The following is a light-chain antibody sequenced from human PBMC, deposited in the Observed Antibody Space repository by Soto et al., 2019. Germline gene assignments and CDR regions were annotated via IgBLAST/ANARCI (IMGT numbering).Light chain of an antibody. V-gene: IGKV3-20*01. CDR2: GAS. Sequence: EIVLTQSPGTLSLSPGERATLSCRAGQSITSSYLAWYQQKPGQAPRLLIYGASRRATDIPDRFSGSGSGTDFTLTISRLEPEDFAVYYCQLYDSSSYTFGQGTKLEIK. J-gene: IGKJ2*01. CDR1: QSITSSY. CDR3: QLYDSSSYT.